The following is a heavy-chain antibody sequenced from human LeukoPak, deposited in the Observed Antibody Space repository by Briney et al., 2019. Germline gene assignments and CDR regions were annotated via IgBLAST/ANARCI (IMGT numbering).Heavy chain of an antibody. CDR3: TTDQPIVVVIAVSRGDYYYMDV. V-gene: IGHV3-15*01. CDR2: IKSKTDGGTT. J-gene: IGHJ6*03. Sequence: GGSLRLSCAASGFTFSNAWMSWVRQAPGKGLEWVGRIKSKTDGGTTDYAAPVKGRFTISRDDSKKTLYLQMNSPKTEDTAVYYCTTDQPIVVVIAVSRGDYYYMDVWGKGTTVTVSS. D-gene: IGHD2-21*01. CDR1: GFTFSNAW.